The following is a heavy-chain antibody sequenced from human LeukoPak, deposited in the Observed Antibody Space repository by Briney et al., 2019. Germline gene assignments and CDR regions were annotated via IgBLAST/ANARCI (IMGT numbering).Heavy chain of an antibody. CDR1: GFTFSNYG. Sequence: GGSLRLSCAASGFTFSNYGIHWVRQAPGKGLEWVSSISSSSSYIYYADSVKGRFTISRDNAKNSLYLQMNSLRAEDTAVYYCASLARTMVRGVTAGDYWGQGTLVTVSS. CDR3: ASLARTMVRGVTAGDY. J-gene: IGHJ4*02. CDR2: ISSSSSYI. V-gene: IGHV3-21*01. D-gene: IGHD3-10*01.